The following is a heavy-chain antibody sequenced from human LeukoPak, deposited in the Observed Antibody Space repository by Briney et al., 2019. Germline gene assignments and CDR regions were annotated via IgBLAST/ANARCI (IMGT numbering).Heavy chain of an antibody. Sequence: PSETLSLTCTVSGGSISSSSYYWGWIRQPPGKGLEWIGSIYYSGSTYYNPSLKSRVTISVDTSKNQFSLKLSSVTAADTAVYYCAKDSYSSSWPYNYYYYGMDVWGQGTTVTVSS. CDR3: AKDSYSSSWPYNYYYYGMDV. J-gene: IGHJ6*02. D-gene: IGHD6-13*01. CDR2: IYYSGST. CDR1: GGSISSSSYY. V-gene: IGHV4-39*07.